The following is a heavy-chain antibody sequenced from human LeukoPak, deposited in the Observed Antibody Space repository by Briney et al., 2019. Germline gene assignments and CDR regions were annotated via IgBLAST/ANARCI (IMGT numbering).Heavy chain of an antibody. Sequence: SETLSLTCTVSGGSISSFYWSWIRQPAGEGLEWIGRIYNSGSPHYNPSLRSRVTMSVDTSKNQFSLKLSSVTAADAAVYYCARSSGTGFEYWGQGTLVTVSS. D-gene: IGHD3-10*01. CDR2: IYNSGSP. V-gene: IGHV4-4*07. CDR3: ARSSGTGFEY. J-gene: IGHJ4*02. CDR1: GGSISSFY.